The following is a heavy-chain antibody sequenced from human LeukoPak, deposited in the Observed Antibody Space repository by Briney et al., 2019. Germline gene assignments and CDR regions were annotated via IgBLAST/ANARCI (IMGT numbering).Heavy chain of an antibody. D-gene: IGHD3-9*01. V-gene: IGHV1-2*02. J-gene: IGHJ4*02. CDR1: GYTFTGYY. CDR2: INANSGGT. Sequence: ASVKVSCKASGYTFTGYYMHWVRQAPGQGLEWMGWINANSGGTNYAQKFQGRVTMTRDTSISTAYMELSRLRSDDTAVYYCTRSSRYDIWTGYPYWGQGTLVTVSP. CDR3: TRSSRYDIWTGYPY.